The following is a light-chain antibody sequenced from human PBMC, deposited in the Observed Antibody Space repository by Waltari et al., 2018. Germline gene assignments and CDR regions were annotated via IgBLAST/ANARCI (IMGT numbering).Light chain of an antibody. CDR1: QSVLYNSNNKNY. J-gene: IGKJ1*01. Sequence: DIVMTQSPDSLAVSLGARATINCKSRQSVLYNSNNKNYLAWYQQKPGQPPKLLIYWASTRQSGVPDRVSGGGSGTDFTLTISSLQAEDVAVYYCQQYYSSPRTFGQGTKVEIK. CDR3: QQYYSSPRT. CDR2: WAS. V-gene: IGKV4-1*01.